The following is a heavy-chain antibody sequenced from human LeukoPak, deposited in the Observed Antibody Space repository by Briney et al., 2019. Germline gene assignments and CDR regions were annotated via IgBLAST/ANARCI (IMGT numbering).Heavy chain of an antibody. J-gene: IGHJ4*02. CDR3: ARDLGSIAASYYFDY. Sequence: ASVKLSCKASGNTFTSYGISWVRQAPGQGLEWMGWISAYNGNTNYAQKLQGRVTMTTDTSTSTAYMELRSLRSDDTAVYYCARDLGSIAASYYFDYWGQGTLVTVSS. V-gene: IGHV1-18*01. CDR2: ISAYNGNT. D-gene: IGHD6-6*01. CDR1: GNTFTSYG.